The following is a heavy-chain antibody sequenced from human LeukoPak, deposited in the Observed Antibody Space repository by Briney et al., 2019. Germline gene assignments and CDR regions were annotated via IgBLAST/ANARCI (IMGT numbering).Heavy chain of an antibody. Sequence: SVKVSCKASGGTFSSYAISWVRQAPGQGLEWMGRIIPIFGTANYAQKFQGRVTITTDESTSTAYMELSSLGSEDTAVYYCAREYFDWLSSNWFDPWGQGTLVTVSS. V-gene: IGHV1-69*05. CDR2: IIPIFGTA. D-gene: IGHD3-9*01. J-gene: IGHJ5*02. CDR1: GGTFSSYA. CDR3: AREYFDWLSSNWFDP.